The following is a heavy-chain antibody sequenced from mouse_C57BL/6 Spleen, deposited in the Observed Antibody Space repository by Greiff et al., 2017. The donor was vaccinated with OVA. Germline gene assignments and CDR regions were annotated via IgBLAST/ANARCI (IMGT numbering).Heavy chain of an antibody. V-gene: IGHV5-6*02. CDR3: ARPDDGCYVDGFAY. D-gene: IGHD2-3*01. CDR2: ISSGGSYT. Sequence: EVKLEESGGDLVKPGGSLKLSCAASGFTFSSYGMSWVRQTPDQRLEWVATISSGGSYTYYPDSVKGRFTLSIDNATNTLYLQMSSVKSEDTAMYDCARPDDGCYVDGFAYWGQGTLVTVSA. CDR1: GFTFSSYG. J-gene: IGHJ3*01.